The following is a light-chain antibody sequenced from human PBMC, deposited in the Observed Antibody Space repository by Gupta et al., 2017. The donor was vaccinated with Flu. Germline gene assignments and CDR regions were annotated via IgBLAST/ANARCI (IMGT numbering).Light chain of an antibody. Sequence: GQRVTISCSGNTSTLGGHYAYWYQQFPSAAPKLLIYRNDRRPSGVPDRFSGSKSGTSASLSISGLRSEDEARYFCATWGDTVRVFGGGTKLTVL. J-gene: IGLJ3*02. CDR3: ATWGDTVRV. V-gene: IGLV1-47*01. CDR2: RND. CDR1: TSTLGGHY.